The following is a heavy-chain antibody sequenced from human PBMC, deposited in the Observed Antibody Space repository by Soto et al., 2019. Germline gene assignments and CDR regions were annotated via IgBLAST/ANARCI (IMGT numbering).Heavy chain of an antibody. Sequence: QVQLVQSGAEVKKPGSSVKVSCKASGGSFSSYAITWVRQAPGQGLEGMGAIIPMFGTPRYAQKFQGRVTITAEESTSTAYMELSSLRSEDTAVYYCARDLSGSYFGCFDYWGQGTLVTVSS. CDR2: IIPMFGTP. CDR3: ARDLSGSYFGCFDY. CDR1: GGSFSSYA. J-gene: IGHJ4*02. D-gene: IGHD3-10*01. V-gene: IGHV1-69*01.